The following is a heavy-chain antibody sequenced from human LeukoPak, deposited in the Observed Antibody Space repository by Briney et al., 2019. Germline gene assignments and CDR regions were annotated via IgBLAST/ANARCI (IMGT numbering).Heavy chain of an antibody. Sequence: VASVKVSCTASGYTFTDQYIHWVRQAPGQGLEWMGRINPNSGGTNYAQKFQGRVTMTRDTSISTAYMELSRLRSDDTAVYYCAREGVYYDSSGYLTWGQGTLVTVSS. D-gene: IGHD3-22*01. CDR3: AREGVYYDSSGYLT. CDR2: INPNSGGT. CDR1: GYTFTDQY. J-gene: IGHJ4*02. V-gene: IGHV1-2*06.